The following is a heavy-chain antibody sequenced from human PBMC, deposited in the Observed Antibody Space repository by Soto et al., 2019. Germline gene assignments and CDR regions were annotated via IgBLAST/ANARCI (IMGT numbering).Heavy chain of an antibody. CDR2: VYYNGSP. CDR3: ARQTYLTYFDI. D-gene: IGHD3-16*01. V-gene: IGHV4-39*01. J-gene: IGHJ3*02. CDR1: RGSIQSSTYY. Sequence: QLQLQESGPGLVKPSETLSLTCTVSRGSIQSSTYYWGWIRQPPGKGLEWIGTVYYNGSPYFNPSLKSRLTLSADPSQNQFSLRLASVTAADTAVYYCARQTYLTYFDIWGQGTMGTVSS.